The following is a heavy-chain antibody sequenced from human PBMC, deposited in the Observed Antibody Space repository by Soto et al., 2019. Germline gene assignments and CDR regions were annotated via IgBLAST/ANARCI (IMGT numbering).Heavy chain of an antibody. V-gene: IGHV5-51*01. CDR3: AKPNIYYHYAGHFDY. J-gene: IGHJ4*02. CDR1: GYSFTNYL. D-gene: IGHD5-12*01. Sequence: PGEALKISWKGSGYSFTNYLIGWVRQMPGKGLERMGISYPRDSEVRYSTSFQGQLTISADHAINTSYPQWSSLKASDSALYYCAKPNIYYHYAGHFDYRGRRPLVTVSS. CDR2: SYPRDSEV.